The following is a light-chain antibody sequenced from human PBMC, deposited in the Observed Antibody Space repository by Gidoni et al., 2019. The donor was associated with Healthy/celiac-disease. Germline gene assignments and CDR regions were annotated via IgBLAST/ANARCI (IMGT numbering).Light chain of an antibody. CDR1: SNDVGVYNF. CDR2: DVN. J-gene: IGLJ2*01. V-gene: IGLV2-14*03. CDR3: SSYTGSTTLV. Sequence: QSALTQPASVSESPGQSITISCIGTSNDVGVYNFVSWYQQYPGEVPKLIIYDVNNRPSGVSNRFSGSKSGNTASLTISGLQAEDEADYYCSSYTGSTTLVFGGGTQLSVL.